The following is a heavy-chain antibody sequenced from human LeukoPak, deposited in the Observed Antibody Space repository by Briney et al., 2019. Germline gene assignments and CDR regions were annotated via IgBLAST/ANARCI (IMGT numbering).Heavy chain of an antibody. Sequence: ASETLSLTCAVSGYSISSGYYWGWIRQPPGKGPEWIGSIYHSGSTYYNPSLKSRVTISVDTSKNQFSLKLSSVTAADTAVYYCAREITFGGVIVQHFDYWGQGTLVTVSS. CDR2: IYHSGST. V-gene: IGHV4-38-2*02. D-gene: IGHD3-16*02. J-gene: IGHJ4*02. CDR3: AREITFGGVIVQHFDY. CDR1: GYSISSGYY.